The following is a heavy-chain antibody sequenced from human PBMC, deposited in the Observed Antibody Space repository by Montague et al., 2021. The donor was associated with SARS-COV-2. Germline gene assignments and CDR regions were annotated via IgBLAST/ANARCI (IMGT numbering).Heavy chain of an antibody. Sequence: QSGAEVKKPGESLKISCEGSGYTFSAYWIAWVRQLPGKGLEWMGIILPADSAASYSPSFQGQVTFSVDKSMNTAYLQWDELKASDSAMYYCARRPYSGNANFDLWGQGTLVTVSS. D-gene: IGHD5-12*01. CDR1: GYTFSAYW. V-gene: IGHV5-51*01. CDR3: ARRPYSGNANFDL. J-gene: IGHJ4*02. CDR2: ILPADSAA.